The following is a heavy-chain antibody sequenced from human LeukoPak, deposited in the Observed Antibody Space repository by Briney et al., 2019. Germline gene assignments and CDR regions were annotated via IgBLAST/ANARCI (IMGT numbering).Heavy chain of an antibody. V-gene: IGHV3-23*01. CDR3: TRSPAVPGFVSVDY. CDR1: GFTFSSTT. D-gene: IGHD6-19*01. J-gene: IGHJ4*02. Sequence: GGSLRLPCIASGFTFSSTTMGWVRQAPGRGLEWVSSITAIDGRTYYADSVRGRFTISRDNSKNTVYLQLNSLRAGDTAIYYCTRSPAVPGFVSVDYWGQGTLVTVSS. CDR2: ITAIDGRT.